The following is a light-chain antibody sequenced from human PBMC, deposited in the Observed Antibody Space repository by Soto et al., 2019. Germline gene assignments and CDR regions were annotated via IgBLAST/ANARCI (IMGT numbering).Light chain of an antibody. Sequence: ETVITQSPVTLSVSPGEGATLSCRASQTINNNLAWYQQKPGQAPRLLIYGASRRATGVPARFSGSRSGPEYTLTINRLQSEYFAIYYWQPCNCWPITFGGGTKVDI. J-gene: IGKJ4*01. CDR1: QTINNN. CDR2: GAS. CDR3: QPCNCWPIT. V-gene: IGKV3-15*01.